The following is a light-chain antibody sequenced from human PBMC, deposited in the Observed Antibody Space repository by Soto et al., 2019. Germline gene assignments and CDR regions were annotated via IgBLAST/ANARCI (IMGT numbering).Light chain of an antibody. Sequence: EIVITHSPATVPFSPVDRVTLSCRASQSVSIDLAWYQQKPGQAPRLLIYGASTRATDIPATFTGSGSGTEFTLTISSLQSEDIAVYYCQQYNKWPQTFGQGTKVDIK. J-gene: IGKJ1*01. CDR2: GAS. V-gene: IGKV3-15*01. CDR1: QSVSID. CDR3: QQYNKWPQT.